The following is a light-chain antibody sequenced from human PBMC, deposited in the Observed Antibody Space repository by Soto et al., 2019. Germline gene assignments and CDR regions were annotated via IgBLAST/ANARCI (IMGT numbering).Light chain of an antibody. CDR3: QQYNNWPPIT. CDR1: QGIGDT. V-gene: IGKV3-15*01. Sequence: EVVMRQSPATLSVSPGEGANLSCRASQGIGDTLAWYQRTPGQTPRLLIYDTSTRATGVPTRFSGSRSGAEFTLTINSLQSEDFAVYYCQQYNNWPPITFGQGTRLEI. J-gene: IGKJ5*01. CDR2: DTS.